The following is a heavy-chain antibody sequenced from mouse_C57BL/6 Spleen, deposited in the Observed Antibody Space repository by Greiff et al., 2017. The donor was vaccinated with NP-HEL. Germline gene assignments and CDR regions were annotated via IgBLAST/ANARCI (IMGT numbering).Heavy chain of an antibody. J-gene: IGHJ2*01. D-gene: IGHD1-1*01. Sequence: QVQLQQPGAELVKPGASVTLSCTASGYTFTSYWMHWVKQRPGQGLEWIGMILPNSGSTNYNEKFKSKATLTVDKSSSTAYMQLSSLTSEDSAVYYCARNYYGSSLDYFDYWGQGTTLTVSS. CDR2: ILPNSGST. V-gene: IGHV1-64*01. CDR3: ARNYYGSSLDYFDY. CDR1: GYTFTSYW.